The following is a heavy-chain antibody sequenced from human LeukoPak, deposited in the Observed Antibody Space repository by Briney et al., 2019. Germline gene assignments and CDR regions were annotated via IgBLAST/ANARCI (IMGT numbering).Heavy chain of an antibody. D-gene: IGHD5-24*01. CDR3: ARDFTYGYNYGY. Sequence: GGSLRLSCAASGFTFDDYGMSWVRQAPGKGLEWVSVIYSGGSTYYADSVKGRFTISRDNSKNTLYLQMNSLRAEDTAVYYCARDFTYGYNYGYWGQGTLVTVSS. CDR2: IYSGGST. J-gene: IGHJ4*02. V-gene: IGHV3-53*01. CDR1: GFTFDDYG.